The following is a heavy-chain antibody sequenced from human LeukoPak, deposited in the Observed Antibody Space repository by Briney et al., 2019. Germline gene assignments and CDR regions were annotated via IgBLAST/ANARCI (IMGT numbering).Heavy chain of an antibody. CDR2: IYYSGST. CDR1: GGSISSSSYY. J-gene: IGHJ6*02. CDR3: ARHPGRKYYDFWSGYPDYYYYGMDV. V-gene: IGHV4-39*01. Sequence: SETLSLTCTVSGGSISSSSYYWGWIRQPPGKGLEWIGSIYYSGSTYYNPSLKSRVTISVDTSKNQFSLKLSSVTAADTAVYYCARHPGRKYYDFWSGYPDYYYYGMDVWGQGTTVTVSS. D-gene: IGHD3-3*01.